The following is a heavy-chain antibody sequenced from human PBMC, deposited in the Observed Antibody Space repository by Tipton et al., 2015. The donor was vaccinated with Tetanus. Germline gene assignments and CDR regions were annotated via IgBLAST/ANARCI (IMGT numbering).Heavy chain of an antibody. CDR2: IYYSGDT. Sequence: TLSLTCSVSGASISSGGYFWNWIRHRPGKGLEWIGYIYYSGDTFYNPSLTSRVNISVDTSKNQLSLRLTSVTAADTAVYYCARDQGGGRVARLNWFGPWGQGTLVTVSS. V-gene: IGHV4-31*03. D-gene: IGHD3-16*01. CDR1: GASISSGGYF. J-gene: IGHJ5*02. CDR3: ARDQGGGRVARLNWFGP.